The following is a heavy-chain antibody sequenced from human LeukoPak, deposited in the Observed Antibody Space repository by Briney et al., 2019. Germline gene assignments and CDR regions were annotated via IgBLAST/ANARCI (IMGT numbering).Heavy chain of an antibody. V-gene: IGHV3-30*02. CDR1: GFTFSSYG. D-gene: IGHD2-2*02. CDR3: AKELVVVPAAIGRYFDY. Sequence: GGSLRLSCAASGFTFSSYGMHWVRRAPGKGLEWVAFIRYDGSNKYYADSVKGRFTISRDNSKNTLYLQMNSLRAEDTAVYYCAKELVVVPAAIGRYFDYWGQGTLVTVSS. CDR2: IRYDGSNK. J-gene: IGHJ4*02.